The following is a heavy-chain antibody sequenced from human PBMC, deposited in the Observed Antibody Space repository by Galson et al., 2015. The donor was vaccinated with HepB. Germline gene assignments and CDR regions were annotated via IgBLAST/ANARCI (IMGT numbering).Heavy chain of an antibody. J-gene: IGHJ4*02. CDR2: ISYDGSNK. Sequence: SLRLSCAASGFTFSSYAMHWVRQAPGKGLEWVAVISYDGSNKYYADSVKGRFTISRDNSKNTLYLQMNSLRAEDTAVYYCARESRFGEFGDYWGQGTLVTVSS. CDR1: GFTFSSYA. D-gene: IGHD3-10*01. V-gene: IGHV3-30*04. CDR3: ARESRFGEFGDY.